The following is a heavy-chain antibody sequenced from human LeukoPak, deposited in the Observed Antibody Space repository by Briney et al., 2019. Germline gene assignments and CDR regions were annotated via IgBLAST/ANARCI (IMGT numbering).Heavy chain of an antibody. D-gene: IGHD3-22*01. CDR3: ARTRYDSSGYHDAFDT. CDR2: IYYSGST. Sequence: PSDTLSLTCAVSGYSISSSNWWGWIRQPPGKGLELIGYIYYSGSTYYNPSLKSRVTMSVDTSRNQFSLKLSSVTAVDTAVYYCARTRYDSSGYHDAFDTWGQGTMVTVSS. CDR1: GYSISSSNW. J-gene: IGHJ3*02. V-gene: IGHV4-28*01.